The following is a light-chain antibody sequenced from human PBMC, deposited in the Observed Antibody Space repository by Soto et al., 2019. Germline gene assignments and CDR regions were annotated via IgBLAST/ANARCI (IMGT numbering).Light chain of an antibody. CDR1: SSNIGKNS. CDR3: ATWDLTLSAGVL. J-gene: IGLJ2*01. Sequence: QSVLTQPPPVSAAPGQRVSISCSGGSSNIGKNSVSWYQQLPATAPKLLIYDDHQRPSGIPDRFSASKSGTSATLDITGLQPADEADYYCATWDLTLSAGVLFGGGTKLTVL. CDR2: DDH. V-gene: IGLV1-51*01.